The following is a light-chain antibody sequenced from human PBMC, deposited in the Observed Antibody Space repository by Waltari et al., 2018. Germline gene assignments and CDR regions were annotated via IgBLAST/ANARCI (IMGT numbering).Light chain of an antibody. Sequence: DIVMTQSPDSLAVSLGERATINCKSSQSVLFSSNNNNYLAWYQLKPGQPPKLRLYWASIRQSGVPDRVSGSGSATDFTLTISSLQAEDVAVYFCLQYYSRPYTFGQGTKLELK. V-gene: IGKV4-1*01. CDR1: QSVLFSSNNNNY. CDR2: WAS. CDR3: LQYYSRPYT. J-gene: IGKJ2*01.